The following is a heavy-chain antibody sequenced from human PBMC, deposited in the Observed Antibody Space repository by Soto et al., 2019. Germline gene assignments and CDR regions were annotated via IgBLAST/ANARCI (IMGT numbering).Heavy chain of an antibody. CDR2: ISGSGGST. Sequence: PVVSLRLSCASSVFTFSTYAMSCVRHSPGKGLEWVSAISGSGGSTYYADSVKGRFTISRDDSKNTLCLQMNSLRAEDTAIYYCAKDHDGDYAEYWGQGTLVKVSS. CDR3: AKDHDGDYAEY. D-gene: IGHD4-17*01. V-gene: IGHV3-23*01. CDR1: VFTFSTYA. J-gene: IGHJ4*02.